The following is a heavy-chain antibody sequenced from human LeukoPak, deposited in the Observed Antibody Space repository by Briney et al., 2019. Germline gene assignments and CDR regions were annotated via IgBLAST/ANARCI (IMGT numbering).Heavy chain of an antibody. CDR3: ARVMALIAGFDY. J-gene: IGHJ4*02. V-gene: IGHV4-31*03. CDR1: GGSISSGGYY. D-gene: IGHD1-26*01. CDR2: IYYSGST. Sequence: PSETLSLTCTVSGGSISSGGYYWSWIRQHPGKGLEWIGYIYYSGSTYYNPSLKSRVTISVDTSKNQFSLKLSSVTAADTAVYYCARVMALIAGFDYWGQGTLVTVSS.